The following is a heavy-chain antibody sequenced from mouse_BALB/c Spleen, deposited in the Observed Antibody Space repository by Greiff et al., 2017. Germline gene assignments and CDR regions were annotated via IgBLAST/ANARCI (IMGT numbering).Heavy chain of an antibody. CDR1: GYTFTDYN. CDR2: IYPYNGGT. J-gene: IGHJ4*01. CDR3: ARDWDYGDGEDY. V-gene: IGHV1S29*02. Sequence: EVQLQQSGPELVKPGASVKISCTASGYTFTDYNMHWVKQSHGKSLEWIGYIYPYNGGTGYNQKFKSKATLTVDNSSSTAYMELRSLTSEDSAVYYCARDWDYGDGEDYWGQGTSVTVSS. D-gene: IGHD1-2*01.